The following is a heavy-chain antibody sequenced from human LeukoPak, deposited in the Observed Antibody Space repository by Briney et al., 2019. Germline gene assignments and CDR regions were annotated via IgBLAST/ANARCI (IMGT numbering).Heavy chain of an antibody. Sequence: ASVKVSCKPSGYTFTGYYMHWVRQAPGHGLEWMGRISPNNGGTNCAQKFQDRVTMTRDTSISTAYMELSRLTSDDTAVYYCARELQGDNSGTFDAFDIWGQGTVVTVST. CDR3: ARELQGDNSGTFDAFDI. D-gene: IGHD6-19*01. J-gene: IGHJ3*02. CDR2: ISPNNGGT. CDR1: GYTFTGYY. V-gene: IGHV1-2*06.